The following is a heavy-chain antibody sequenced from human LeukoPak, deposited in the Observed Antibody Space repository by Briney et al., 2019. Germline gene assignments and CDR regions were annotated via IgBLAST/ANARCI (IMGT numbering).Heavy chain of an antibody. CDR3: ARASLVGDFDY. CDR2: IYYSGST. V-gene: IGHV4-30-4*08. Sequence: SETLSLTCTVSGGSISSYYWSWIRQPPAKGLEWIGYIYYSGSTYYNPFLKSRVTISVASSKNEFSLKLSSVTAADTAVYYCARASLVGDFDYWGQGTLVTVSS. J-gene: IGHJ4*02. CDR1: GGSISSYY. D-gene: IGHD1-26*01.